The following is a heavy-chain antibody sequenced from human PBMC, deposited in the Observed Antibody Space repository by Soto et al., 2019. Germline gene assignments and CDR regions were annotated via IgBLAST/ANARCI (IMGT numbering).Heavy chain of an antibody. CDR2: IDPIYSYT. D-gene: IGHD3-16*02. V-gene: IGHV5-10-1*01. J-gene: IGHJ5*02. CDR3: ARLLLSRVDFDP. CDR1: GYSFTSYW. Sequence: GESLKISCKGSGYSFTSYWIIWVRQMPVKGLEFMGSIDPIYSYTNYSPSFQGHVTISSYNSISTSYLQLISLKASYTAMYYCARLLLSRVDFDPWGQGTLVTVSS.